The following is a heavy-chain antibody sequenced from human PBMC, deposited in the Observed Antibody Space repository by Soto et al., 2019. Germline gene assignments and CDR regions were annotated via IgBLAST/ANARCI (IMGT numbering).Heavy chain of an antibody. V-gene: IGHV3-23*01. D-gene: IGHD3-16*01. CDR1: GSTFSIYA. J-gene: IGHJ6*02. CDR2: ISGSGGST. CDR3: AKDGPRGLLYGMDV. Sequence: GGSLRLSCAASGSTFSIYAMSWVRQAPGKGLEWVSAISGSGGSTYYGDSVKGRFTISRDNSKNTVYLQMNGLRAGDTAVYYCAKDGPRGLLYGMDVWGQGTTVTVSS.